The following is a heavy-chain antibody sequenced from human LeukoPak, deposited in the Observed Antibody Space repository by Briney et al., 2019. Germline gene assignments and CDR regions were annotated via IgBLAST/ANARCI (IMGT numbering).Heavy chain of an antibody. CDR3: ARARRDVAEAMD. V-gene: IGHV4-38-2*02. D-gene: IGHD1-14*01. Sequence: PSETLSLTCTVSGYSISNGYYWDWIRQSPGKGLEWIGGIYYNGRTYYNPSLKSRVNVSPDTSKNQFSLKLSSVTAADTAVYYCARARRDVAEAMDWGQGTLVTVSS. CDR2: IYYNGRT. J-gene: IGHJ4*02. CDR1: GYSISNGYY.